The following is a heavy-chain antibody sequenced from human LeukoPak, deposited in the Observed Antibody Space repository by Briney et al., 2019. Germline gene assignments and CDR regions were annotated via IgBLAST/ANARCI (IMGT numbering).Heavy chain of an antibody. V-gene: IGHV4-39*07. D-gene: IGHD1-1*01. CDR3: ARDRGTWNDDGFDY. CDR1: GGSISSSSYY. Sequence: SETLSLTCTVSGGSISSSSYYWGWIRQPPGKGLEWIGSIYISGSTNYNPSLKSRVTMSVDTSKNQFSLKLSSVTAADTAVYYCARDRGTWNDDGFDYWGQGTLVTVSS. J-gene: IGHJ4*02. CDR2: IYISGST.